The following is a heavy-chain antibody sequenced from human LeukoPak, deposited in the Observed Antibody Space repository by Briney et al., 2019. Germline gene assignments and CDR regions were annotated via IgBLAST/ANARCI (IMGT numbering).Heavy chain of an antibody. D-gene: IGHD4-17*01. J-gene: IGHJ4*02. CDR1: GFTFNRHA. Sequence: QPGGSLRLSCAASGFTFNRHAMSWVRQAPGKGPEWVSAISGSGDSTYYADSVKGRFTISRDNSKHTLYLQMNSLRAEDTALYYCAKAYDDYGFDYWGQGTLVTVSS. V-gene: IGHV3-23*01. CDR3: AKAYDDYGFDY. CDR2: ISGSGDST.